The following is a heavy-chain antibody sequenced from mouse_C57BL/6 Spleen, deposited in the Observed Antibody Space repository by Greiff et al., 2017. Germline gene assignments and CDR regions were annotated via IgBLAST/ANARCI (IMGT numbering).Heavy chain of an antibody. V-gene: IGHV1-64*01. CDR1: GYTFTSYW. CDR2: IHPNSGST. Sequence: VQLQQPGAELVKPGASVTLSCKASGYTFTSYWMHWVKQRPGQGLEWIGMIHPNSGSTNYNEKFKSKATLTVDKSSSTAYMQLSSLTSEDSAVYYCARSLYYGSSYFYAMDYWGQGTSVTVSS. J-gene: IGHJ4*01. CDR3: ARSLYYGSSYFYAMDY. D-gene: IGHD1-1*01.